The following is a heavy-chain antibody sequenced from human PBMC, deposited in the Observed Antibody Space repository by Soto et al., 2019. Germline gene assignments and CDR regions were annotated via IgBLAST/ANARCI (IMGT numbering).Heavy chain of an antibody. D-gene: IGHD2-2*01. CDR1: GGSISSCGYY. V-gene: IGHV4-31*03. Sequence: SEILSLTCTVSGGSISSCGYYWSWIRQHPGKGLEWIGYIYYSGSTYYNPSLKSRVTISVDTSKNQFSLKLSSVTAADTAVYYCAREMFCSSTSCYDEGNWFDPWGQGTLVTVSS. J-gene: IGHJ5*02. CDR2: IYYSGST. CDR3: AREMFCSSTSCYDEGNWFDP.